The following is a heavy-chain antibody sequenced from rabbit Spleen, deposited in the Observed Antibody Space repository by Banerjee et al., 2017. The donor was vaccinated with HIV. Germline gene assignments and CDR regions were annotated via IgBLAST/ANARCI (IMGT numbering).Heavy chain of an antibody. CDR3: ARGYGDYGDALDL. V-gene: IGHV1S45*01. CDR1: GFSISSYW. CDR2: ISTGSGKT. Sequence: LEESGGGLVKPEGSLTLTCKASGFSISSYWICWVRQAPGKGLEWIASISTGSGKTAYANWAKGRFTISKISSTTVTLQMTSLTAADTANYFCARGYGDYGDALDLWGQGTLVTVS. D-gene: IGHD2-1*01. J-gene: IGHJ3*01.